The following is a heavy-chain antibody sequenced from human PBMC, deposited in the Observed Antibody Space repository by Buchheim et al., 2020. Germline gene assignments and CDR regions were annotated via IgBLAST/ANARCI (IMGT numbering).Heavy chain of an antibody. Sequence: QVQLQQWGAGLLKPSETLSLTCAVYGVSFSGYYWSWIRQPPGKGLEWIGEINHSGSTNYNPSLKSRVTISVDTSKNKFSLKLSSVTAADTAVYYCARGYYDFWSGYWRGNNWFDPWGQGTL. CDR1: GVSFSGYY. CDR3: ARGYYDFWSGYWRGNNWFDP. J-gene: IGHJ5*02. D-gene: IGHD3-3*01. CDR2: INHSGST. V-gene: IGHV4-34*01.